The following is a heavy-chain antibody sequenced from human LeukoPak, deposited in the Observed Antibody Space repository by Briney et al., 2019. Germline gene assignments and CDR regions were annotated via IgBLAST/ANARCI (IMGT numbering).Heavy chain of an antibody. CDR1: GGSITSVNL. CDR2: MYLSGTT. Sequence: PSETLSLTCAVSGGSITSVNLWAWVRQPPGKGLVWVGEMYLSGTTTCNPSLRGRATISLDRSKNQVSLRLNSVTAADTALYHCAGLVGRYSNGMYYYFDYWGQGILVTVSS. V-gene: IGHV4-4*02. J-gene: IGHJ4*02. D-gene: IGHD1-26*01. CDR3: AGLVGRYSNGMYYYFDY.